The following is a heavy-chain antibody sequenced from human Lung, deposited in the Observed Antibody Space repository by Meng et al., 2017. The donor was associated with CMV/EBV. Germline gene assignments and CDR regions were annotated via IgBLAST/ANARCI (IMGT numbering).Heavy chain of an antibody. Sequence: ASXXVSXKASQYTFIDHHMHWVRQAPGQGLEWMGWINPQSGDTKYAQKFQGRVTLSRDTSVSTAYMDLSRLRSDDTAVYYCARVRHVGGRHWFDPWGQGTLVTVSS. J-gene: IGHJ5*02. D-gene: IGHD1-26*01. CDR2: INPQSGDT. CDR3: ARVRHVGGRHWFDP. CDR1: QYTFIDHH. V-gene: IGHV1-2*02.